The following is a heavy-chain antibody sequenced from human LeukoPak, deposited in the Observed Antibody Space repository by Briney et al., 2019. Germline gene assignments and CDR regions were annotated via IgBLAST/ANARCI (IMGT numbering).Heavy chain of an antibody. Sequence: QPGRSLRLSCAASGSTFSSYAVHWVRQAPGKGLEWVAVISYDGSNKYYADSVKGRFTISRDNSKNTLYLQMNSLRAEDTAVYYCAREVKEKGWLRFAYYFDYWGQGTLVTVSS. CDR3: AREVKEKGWLRFAYYFDY. J-gene: IGHJ4*02. CDR1: GSTFSSYA. CDR2: ISYDGSNK. D-gene: IGHD5-12*01. V-gene: IGHV3-30*04.